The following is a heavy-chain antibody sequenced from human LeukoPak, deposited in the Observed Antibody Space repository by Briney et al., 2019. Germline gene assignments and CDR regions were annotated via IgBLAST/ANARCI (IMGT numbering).Heavy chain of an antibody. CDR2: ISGSGGST. V-gene: IGHV3-23*01. CDR1: GFTFSSYA. CDR3: ARDRDYGSGGFDY. D-gene: IGHD3-10*01. Sequence: GGSLRLSCAASGFTFSSYAMSWVRQAPGKGLEWVSAISGSGGSTYYADSVKGRFTISRDNSKNTLYLQMNSLRAEDTAVYYCARDRDYGSGGFDYWGQGTLVTVSS. J-gene: IGHJ4*02.